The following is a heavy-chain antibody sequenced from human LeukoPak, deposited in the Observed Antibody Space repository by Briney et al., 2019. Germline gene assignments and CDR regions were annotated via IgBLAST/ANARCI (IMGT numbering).Heavy chain of an antibody. Sequence: ASVKVSCKASGYTFTGYFMHWERQAPGQGLEWMGWIYPTSGGTNYAQKFQGRVTMTRDTSISTAYMELSSLRSDDTAVYYCARASGGGSYSDGMDVWGQGTTVTVSS. J-gene: IGHJ6*02. CDR1: GYTFTGYF. V-gene: IGHV1-2*02. CDR3: ARASGGGSYSDGMDV. CDR2: IYPTSGGT. D-gene: IGHD1-26*01.